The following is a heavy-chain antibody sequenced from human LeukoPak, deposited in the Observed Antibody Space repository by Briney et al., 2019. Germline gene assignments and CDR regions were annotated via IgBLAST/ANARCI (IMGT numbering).Heavy chain of an antibody. V-gene: IGHV3-7*01. CDR2: IKEDGSQK. CDR3: ARIISGIYYGDAFDV. CDR1: GFTFRSYW. Sequence: GGSLRLSCAASGFTFRSYWMTWVRQAPGKGLEWVANIKEDGSQKYYVDSVQGRFTISRDNAKNSLYLHMGSLRAEDRAVYYCARIISGIYYGDAFDVWGQGTIVTVSS. J-gene: IGHJ3*01. D-gene: IGHD1-26*01.